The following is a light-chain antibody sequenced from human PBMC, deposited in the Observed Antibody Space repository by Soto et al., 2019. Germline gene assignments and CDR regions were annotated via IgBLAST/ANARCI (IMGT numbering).Light chain of an antibody. CDR2: GSF. CDR3: RQYNNWPSRT. Sequence: EIVMTQSPATLSVFPGERATLSCRASQSVSSNLAWYQQNPGQAPRLLIYGSFTRATGIPARFSGSGSETEFTLIIGSLQSEDFAVYYRRQYNNWPSRTFGQGTKLEIK. CDR1: QSVSSN. J-gene: IGKJ2*01. V-gene: IGKV3-15*01.